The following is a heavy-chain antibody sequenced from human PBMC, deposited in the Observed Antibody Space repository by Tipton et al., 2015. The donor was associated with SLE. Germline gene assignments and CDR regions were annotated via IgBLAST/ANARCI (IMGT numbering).Heavy chain of an antibody. J-gene: IGHJ4*02. V-gene: IGHV4-4*08. D-gene: IGHD3-10*01. CDR2: IYTSGST. CDR1: GGSISSHY. CDR3: ARRSRPFDY. Sequence: TLSLTCTVSGGSISSHYWSWIRQPPGKGLEWIGHIYTSGSTNYNPSLKSRVTISVDTSKNQFSLKLSSVTAADTAVHYCARRSRPFDYWGQGTLVTVSS.